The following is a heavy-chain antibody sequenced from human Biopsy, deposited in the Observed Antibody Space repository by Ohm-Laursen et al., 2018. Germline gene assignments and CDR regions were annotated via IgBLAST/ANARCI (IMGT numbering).Heavy chain of an antibody. CDR2: ISGGGVSK. D-gene: IGHD3-10*01. CDR1: GFTFGDYY. CDR3: ATDGAGSYNEN. Sequence: SLRLSCTAFGFTFGDYYMSWIRQAPGKGLEWLSYISGGGVSKMYADSVKGRFTVSRDNAKNSLYLEMNNLTVEDTAVYYCATDGAGSYNENWGQGTLVSVSS. V-gene: IGHV3-11*01. J-gene: IGHJ4*02.